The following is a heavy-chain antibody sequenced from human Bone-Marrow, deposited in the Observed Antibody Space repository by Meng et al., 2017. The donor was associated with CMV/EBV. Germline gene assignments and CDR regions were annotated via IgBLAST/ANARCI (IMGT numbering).Heavy chain of an antibody. J-gene: IGHJ6*02. V-gene: IGHV3-7*04. D-gene: IGHD6-13*01. Sequence: GESLKISCAASGFTFSSHWMTWVRQAPGKGLEWVANRNQDGSQKNYVDSVKGRFTISRDNAKNSLFLQMNSLRAEDTAVYYCARVAAAGRGMDVWGPGTTVTVSS. CDR1: GFTFSSHW. CDR2: RNQDGSQK. CDR3: ARVAAAGRGMDV.